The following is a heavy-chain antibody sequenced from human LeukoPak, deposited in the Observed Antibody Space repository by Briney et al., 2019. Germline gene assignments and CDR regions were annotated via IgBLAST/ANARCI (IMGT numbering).Heavy chain of an antibody. CDR2: ISGSGGST. CDR1: GFTFSNYA. V-gene: IGHV3-23*01. D-gene: IGHD3-22*01. Sequence: GGSLRLSCAASGFTFSNYAMSWVRQAPGKGLEWVSVISGSGGSTFYADSVKGRFTISRDNSKNTLYLQMNSLRAEDTAVYYCGKRGRDYDNRPPYYFDYGGQGTLVTVSS. J-gene: IGHJ4*02. CDR3: GKRGRDYDNRPPYYFDY.